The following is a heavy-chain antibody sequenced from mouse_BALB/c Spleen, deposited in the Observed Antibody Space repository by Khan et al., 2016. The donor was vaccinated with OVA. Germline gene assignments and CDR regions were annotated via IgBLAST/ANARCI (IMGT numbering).Heavy chain of an antibody. CDR3: ARQPYYHYNIMDY. CDR2: IWNDGTT. CDR1: GFSLTNYG. J-gene: IGHJ4*01. Sequence: VELVESGPGLAAPSQSLSITCTISGFSLTNYGVHWVRQPPGKGLEWLVVIWNDGTTTYNSALKSRLTITEDNSQSQVFLKMNSLQTVDTAIYFCARQPYYHYNIMDYWGQGTSVTVSS. V-gene: IGHV2-6-1*01. D-gene: IGHD2-10*01.